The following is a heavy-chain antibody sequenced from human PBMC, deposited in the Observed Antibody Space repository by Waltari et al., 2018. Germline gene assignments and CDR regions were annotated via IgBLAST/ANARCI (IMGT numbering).Heavy chain of an antibody. J-gene: IGHJ3*02. V-gene: IGHV4-59*11. D-gene: IGHD6-6*01. Sequence: QLQLQESGPGLVKPSETLSLTCTVSGGSISSHYWSWIRQPPGKGLEWIGYIYYSGSTNYNPSLKSRVTISVDTSKNQFSLKLSSVTTADTAVYYCARELAAHNAFDIWGQGTMVTVSS. CDR2: IYYSGST. CDR3: ARELAAHNAFDI. CDR1: GGSISSHY.